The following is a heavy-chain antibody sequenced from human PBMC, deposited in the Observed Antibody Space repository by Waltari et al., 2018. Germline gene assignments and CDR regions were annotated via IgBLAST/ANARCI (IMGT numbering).Heavy chain of an antibody. Sequence: QVQLVQSGAEVKKPGASVKVSCKASGYTFTSYAMHWVRQAPGQRLEWMGWINAGNGNTKYSQKFRGRITFSRDTSASTDYMELSSLSSEDTAVYYCASSNTGWIFDYWGQGTLVTVSS. D-gene: IGHD6-19*01. V-gene: IGHV1-3*01. CDR1: GYTFTSYA. J-gene: IGHJ4*02. CDR3: ASSNTGWIFDY. CDR2: INAGNGNT.